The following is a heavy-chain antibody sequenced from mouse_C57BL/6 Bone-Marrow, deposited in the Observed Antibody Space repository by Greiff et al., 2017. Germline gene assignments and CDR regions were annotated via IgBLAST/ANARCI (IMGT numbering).Heavy chain of an antibody. Sequence: QVQLQQSGAELARPGASVKLSCKASGYTFTSYGISWVKQSTGQGLEWIGEIYPSSGNTYYNEKFQGKATLTAAKSASTAYMERRSLTSEDFAVYFCARFDGYLFADWGQGTLVTVSA. V-gene: IGHV1-81*01. CDR2: IYPSSGNT. D-gene: IGHD2-3*01. CDR1: GYTFTSYG. J-gene: IGHJ3*01. CDR3: ARFDGYLFAD.